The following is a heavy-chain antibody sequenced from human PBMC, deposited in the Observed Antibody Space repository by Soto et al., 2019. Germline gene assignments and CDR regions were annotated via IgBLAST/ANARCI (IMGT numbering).Heavy chain of an antibody. CDR2: IKQDGSEN. V-gene: IGHV3-7*03. J-gene: IGHJ4*02. CDR3: VRDSEGSYGYGPFDY. CDR1: GFTFSSYW. D-gene: IGHD5-18*01. Sequence: PGGSLRLSCAASGFTFSSYWMSWVRQAPGKGLEWVANIKQDGSENYYVDSVRGRFTISRDNAKNSLYLQMNSLRAEDTAVYYCVRDSEGSYGYGPFDYWGQGTLVTVSS.